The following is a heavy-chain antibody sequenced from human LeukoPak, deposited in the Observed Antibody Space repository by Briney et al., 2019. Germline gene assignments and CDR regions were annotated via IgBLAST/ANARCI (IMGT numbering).Heavy chain of an antibody. D-gene: IGHD3-10*01. CDR3: AKEESLIGELDY. J-gene: IGHJ4*02. CDR1: GFTFSSYG. V-gene: IGHV3-30*18. CDR2: ISYDGSNK. Sequence: PGGSLRLSCAASGFTFSSYGMHWVRQAPGKGLEWVAVISYDGSNKYYADSVKGRFTISRDNSKNTLYLQMNSLRAEDTAVYYCAKEESLIGELDYWGQGTLVTVSS.